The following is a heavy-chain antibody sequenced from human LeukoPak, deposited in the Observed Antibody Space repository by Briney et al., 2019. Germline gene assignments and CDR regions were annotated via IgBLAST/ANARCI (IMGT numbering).Heavy chain of an antibody. CDR2: VFDGKTT. CDR3: ASGAWATRLHS. Sequence: SDTLSLTCAVYGESLNYYYWSWIRQSPEKGLELIGEVFDGKTTNYNPSLKSRVTISAVTSSNQFSLNLKSVTAADTAVYYCASGAWATRLHSWAQGTLVIVSS. D-gene: IGHD5-24*01. V-gene: IGHV4-34*12. J-gene: IGHJ4*02. CDR1: GESLNYYY.